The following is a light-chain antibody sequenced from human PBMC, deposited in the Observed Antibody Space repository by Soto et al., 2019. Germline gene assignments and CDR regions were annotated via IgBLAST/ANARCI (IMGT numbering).Light chain of an antibody. CDR2: GAT. Sequence: DIQMTRSPSSLSASVEDNVLLTFPPSQSISSYLNWYQQRPGKVPKVLIYGATSLQSGVPSRFSGSGSGTDFTLTISSLQPEDFATYYCQQSYSTPTFGQGTKVDIK. J-gene: IGKJ1*01. V-gene: IGKV1-39*01. CDR3: QQSYSTPT. CDR1: QSISSY.